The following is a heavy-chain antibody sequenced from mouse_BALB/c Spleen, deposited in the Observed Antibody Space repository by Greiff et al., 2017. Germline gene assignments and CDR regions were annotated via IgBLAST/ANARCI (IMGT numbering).Heavy chain of an antibody. CDR2: IWSDGST. Sequence: VKLVESGPDLVAPSQSLSITCTVSGFSLTSYGVHWVRQPPGKGLEWLVVIWSDGSTTYNSALKSRLSISKDNSKSQVFLKMNSLQTDDTAMYYCARQGYYYGSRENYAMDYWGQGTSVTVSS. CDR1: GFSLTSYG. J-gene: IGHJ4*01. D-gene: IGHD1-1*01. V-gene: IGHV2-6-2*01. CDR3: ARQGYYYGSRENYAMDY.